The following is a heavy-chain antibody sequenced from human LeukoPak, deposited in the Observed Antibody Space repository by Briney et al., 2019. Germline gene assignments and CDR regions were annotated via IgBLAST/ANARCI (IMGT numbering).Heavy chain of an antibody. CDR3: ARVDSSRNRYYYGMDV. J-gene: IGHJ6*02. CDR2: ISSSGSTI. D-gene: IGHD3-22*01. V-gene: IGHV3-11*01. CDR1: GFTFSDYY. Sequence: GGSLRLSCAASGFTFSDYYMSWIRQAPGKGLEWVSYISSSGSTIYYADSVKGRFTISRDNAKNSLYLQMNSLRAEDTAVYYCARVDSSRNRYYYGMDVWGQGATVTVSS.